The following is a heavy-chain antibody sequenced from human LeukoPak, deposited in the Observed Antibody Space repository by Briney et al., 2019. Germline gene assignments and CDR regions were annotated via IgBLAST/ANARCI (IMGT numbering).Heavy chain of an antibody. V-gene: IGHV3-72*01. CDR2: TRNKANSYTT. CDR1: GFTFSSYW. D-gene: IGHD3-22*01. Sequence: GGSLRLSCAASGFTFSSYWMNWARQAPGKGLEWVGRTRNKANSYTTEYAASVKGRFTISRDDSKNSLYLQMNSLKTEDTAVYYCAGGYDSSGYYLDDYYYYGMDVWGQGTTVTVSS. CDR3: AGGYDSSGYYLDDYYYYGMDV. J-gene: IGHJ6*02.